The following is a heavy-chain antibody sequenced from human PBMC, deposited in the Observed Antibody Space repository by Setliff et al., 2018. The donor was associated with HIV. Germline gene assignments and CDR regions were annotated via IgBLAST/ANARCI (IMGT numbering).Heavy chain of an antibody. V-gene: IGHV4-38-2*01. J-gene: IGHJ4*02. D-gene: IGHD6-19*01. CDR1: NYSINSGYY. Sequence: PSETLSLTCAVSNYSINSGYYWGWIRQPPGKGLEWIASVYHSGTTYYKPSLESRVSVSVDTSKNQFSLKLTSVTAADTAVYYCASQGRSGWLWGGFVSWGQGTLVTVSS. CDR3: ASQGRSGWLWGGFVS. CDR2: VYHSGTT.